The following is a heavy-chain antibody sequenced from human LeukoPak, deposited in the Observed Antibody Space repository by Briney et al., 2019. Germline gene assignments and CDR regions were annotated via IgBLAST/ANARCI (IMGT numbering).Heavy chain of an antibody. CDR2: INSSGKLK. V-gene: IGHV3-21*01. J-gene: IGHJ4*02. Sequence: GGSLRLSCAASGFPFSSYSMNWVRQTPGKGLEWVSYINSSGKLKYNGKSVKGRFTISRDNAQNLLFLQMNSLRDEDTAVYYCARRYCSGGSCGVGPYFDYWGQGTLVTVAS. CDR3: ARRYCSGGSCGVGPYFDY. CDR1: GFPFSSYS. D-gene: IGHD2-15*01.